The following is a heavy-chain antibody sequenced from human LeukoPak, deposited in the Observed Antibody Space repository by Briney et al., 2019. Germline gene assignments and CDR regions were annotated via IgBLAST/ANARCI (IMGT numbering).Heavy chain of an antibody. Sequence: GGSLRLSCAASGFTFSNYAMSWVRQAPGKGLEWVSAISGSGDSTYYADSVKGRFTISRDSSMETLYLQMNSLRAEDTALYYCAKDLGPLVSGSSGFDYWGQGTLVTVSS. CDR3: AKDLGPLVSGSSGFDY. D-gene: IGHD6-6*01. J-gene: IGHJ4*02. CDR2: ISGSGDST. CDR1: GFTFSNYA. V-gene: IGHV3-23*01.